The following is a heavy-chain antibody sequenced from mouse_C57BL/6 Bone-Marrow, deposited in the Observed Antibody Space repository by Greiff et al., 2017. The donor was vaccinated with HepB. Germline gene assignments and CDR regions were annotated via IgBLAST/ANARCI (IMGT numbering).Heavy chain of an antibody. CDR2: ISNGGGST. D-gene: IGHD2-1*01. V-gene: IGHV5-12*01. CDR1: GFTFSDYY. J-gene: IGHJ2*01. CDR3: ARLGDGNYDY. Sequence: EVMLVESGGGLVQPGGSLKLSCAASGFTFSDYYMYWVRQTPEKRLEWVAYISNGGGSTYYPDTVKGRFTISRDNAKNTLYLQMSRLKAKDTAMYYCARLGDGNYDYWGQGTTLTVSS.